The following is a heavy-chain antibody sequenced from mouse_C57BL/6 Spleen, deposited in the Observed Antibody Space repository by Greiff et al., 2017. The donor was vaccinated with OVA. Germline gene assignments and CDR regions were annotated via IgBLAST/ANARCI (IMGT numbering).Heavy chain of an antibody. CDR2: INPNNGGT. V-gene: IGHV1-26*01. Sequence: VQLQQSGPELVKPGASVKISCKASGYTFTDYYMNWVKQSPGKSLEWIGDINPNNGGTSYNQKFKGKATLTVDKSSSTAYMELRSLTSEDSAVYYCARSFDYWGQGTTLTVSS. J-gene: IGHJ2*01. CDR3: ARSFDY. CDR1: GYTFTDYY.